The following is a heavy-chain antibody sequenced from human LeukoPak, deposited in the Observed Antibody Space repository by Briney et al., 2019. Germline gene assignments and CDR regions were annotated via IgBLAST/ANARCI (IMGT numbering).Heavy chain of an antibody. J-gene: IGHJ4*02. D-gene: IGHD6-19*01. CDR2: IYYSGST. V-gene: IGHV4-59*08. CDR1: GGSMSPYH. CDR3: ARAVSGRFDY. Sequence: PSETLSLTCTVSGGSMSPYHWSWIRQPPGKGLEWTGYIYYSGSTNYNPSLKSRVTISVDTSKNQFSLKLSSVTAADTAMHYCARAVSGRFDYWGQGTLVTVSS.